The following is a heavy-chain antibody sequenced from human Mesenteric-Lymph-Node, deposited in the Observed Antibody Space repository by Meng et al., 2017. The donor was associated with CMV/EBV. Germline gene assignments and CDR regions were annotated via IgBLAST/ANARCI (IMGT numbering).Heavy chain of an antibody. D-gene: IGHD4-17*01. Sequence: GESLKISCTTSGFSFSSYSMNWVRQAPGKGLEWVSSITSGSDYIYYADSLKGRFSISRDNAKNSLYLQMNSLRAEDTAVYYCARDAIDFDYGDSSGYWGQGTLVTVSS. V-gene: IGHV3-21*01. CDR2: ITSGSDYI. J-gene: IGHJ4*02. CDR1: GFSFSSYS. CDR3: ARDAIDFDYGDSSGY.